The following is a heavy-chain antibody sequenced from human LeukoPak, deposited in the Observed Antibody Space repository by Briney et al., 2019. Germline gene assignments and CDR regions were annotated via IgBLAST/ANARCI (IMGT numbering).Heavy chain of an antibody. Sequence: ASVKVSCKASGYTFSTYGMSWVRQAPGQGLEWMGWISAYNGNTIYAQKLQGRVTMTTDTSTSTAYMELRSLRSDDTAVYYCARDREQQRSYYYYYYMDVWGKGTTVTVSS. CDR1: GYTFSTYG. V-gene: IGHV1-18*01. CDR2: ISAYNGNT. J-gene: IGHJ6*03. CDR3: ARDREQQRSYYYYYYMDV. D-gene: IGHD6-13*01.